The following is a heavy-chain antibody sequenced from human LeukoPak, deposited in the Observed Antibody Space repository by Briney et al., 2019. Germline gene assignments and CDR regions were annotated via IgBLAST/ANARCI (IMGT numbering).Heavy chain of an antibody. J-gene: IGHJ3*02. D-gene: IGHD1-26*01. V-gene: IGHV3-23*01. Sequence: PGGSLRLSCAGSGFTFGSYAINWVRQAPGKGLEWVSAIRTSSSATYYADSVKGRFATSRDDSRSTVFLQMNSLRAEDTAVYYCARGRVGAPLHALDIWGQGTLVAVSS. CDR1: GFTFGSYA. CDR3: ARGRVGAPLHALDI. CDR2: IRTSSSAT.